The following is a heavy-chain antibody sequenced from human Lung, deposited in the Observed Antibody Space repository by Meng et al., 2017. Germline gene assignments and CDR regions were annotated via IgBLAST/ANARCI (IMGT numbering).Heavy chain of an antibody. D-gene: IGHD3-10*01. CDR1: GGSFSCYY. CDR3: ARRSLLWFGELFRY. V-gene: IGHV4-34*01. CDR2: INHSGST. Sequence: QVQFQHGCAGLVKPSETLSLTCAVSGGSFSCYYWSWICQPPGKGLEWIGEINHSGSTNYNPSLKSRVTISVDTSKNQFSLKLSSVTAADTAVYYCARRSLLWFGELFRYWGQGTLVTVSS. J-gene: IGHJ4*02.